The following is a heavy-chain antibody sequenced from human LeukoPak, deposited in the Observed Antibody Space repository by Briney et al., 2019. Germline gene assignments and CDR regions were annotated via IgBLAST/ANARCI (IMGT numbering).Heavy chain of an antibody. D-gene: IGHD3-16*01. Sequence: GGSLRLSCAASGFSFNSDWMDWVRKAPGKGLEWVANIKHDESEKNYLDSVKGRFTISRDNAQNSLYLQMNGLRVEDTAVYYCTRRLDDWGQGTLVTVSS. V-gene: IGHV3-7*01. CDR1: GFSFNSDW. J-gene: IGHJ4*02. CDR2: IKHDESEK. CDR3: TRRLDD.